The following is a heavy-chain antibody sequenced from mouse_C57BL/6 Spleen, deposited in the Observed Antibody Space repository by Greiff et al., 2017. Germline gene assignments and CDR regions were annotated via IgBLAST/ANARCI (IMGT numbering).Heavy chain of an antibody. D-gene: IGHD2-5*01. J-gene: IGHJ4*01. Sequence: QVQLQQSGPGLVQPSQSLSITCTVSGFSLTSYGVHWVRQSPGKGLEWLGVIWRGGSTDYNAAFMSRLSITKDNSKSQVFFKMNSLQADDTAIYYCAKRAYSNLDYYAMDYWGQGTSVTVSS. CDR1: GFSLTSYG. CDR3: AKRAYSNLDYYAMDY. CDR2: IWRGGST. V-gene: IGHV2-5*01.